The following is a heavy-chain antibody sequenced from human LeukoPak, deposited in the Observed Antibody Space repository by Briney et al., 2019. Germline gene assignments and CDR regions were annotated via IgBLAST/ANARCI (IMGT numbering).Heavy chain of an antibody. CDR1: GFTFSSYG. Sequence: PGGSLRLSCAASGFTFSSYGMHWVRQAPGKGLEWVAVISYDGSNKYYADSVKGRFTITRNNSKNTLYLQMNSLRAEDTAVYYCAKGMSGSYYDYWGQGTLVTASS. CDR3: AKGMSGSYYDY. D-gene: IGHD2-15*01. V-gene: IGHV3-30*18. J-gene: IGHJ4*02. CDR2: ISYDGSNK.